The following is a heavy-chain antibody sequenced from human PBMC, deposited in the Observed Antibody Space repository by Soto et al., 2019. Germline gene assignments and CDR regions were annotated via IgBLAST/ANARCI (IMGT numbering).Heavy chain of an antibody. J-gene: IGHJ4*02. CDR2: ISGSGGNT. D-gene: IGHD1-1*01. CDR1: GFTFSSYA. Sequence: EVQVLESGGGLVQPGGSLRLSCAASGFTFSSYAMSWVRQAPGKGLEWVSVISGSGGNTYYADSVKGRFTISRDNSKNTQFLQMNSLRAEDTAVYYCAKGHLERRLGYDYWGQGTLVNVSS. CDR3: AKGHLERRLGYDY. V-gene: IGHV3-23*01.